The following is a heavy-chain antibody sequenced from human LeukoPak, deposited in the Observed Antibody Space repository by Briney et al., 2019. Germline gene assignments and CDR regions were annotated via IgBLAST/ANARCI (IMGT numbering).Heavy chain of an antibody. J-gene: IGHJ4*02. CDR2: IYSGGST. V-gene: IGHV3-53*01. CDR3: AREVRYYYGSGSQYYFDY. Sequence: GGSLILSCAASGFTVSSNYMNWVRQAPGMGLEWVSVIYSGGSTYYADSVKGRFTISRDNSKNTLYLQMNSLRAEDTAMYYCAREVRYYYGSGSQYYFDYWGQGTLVTVSS. D-gene: IGHD3-10*01. CDR1: GFTVSSNY.